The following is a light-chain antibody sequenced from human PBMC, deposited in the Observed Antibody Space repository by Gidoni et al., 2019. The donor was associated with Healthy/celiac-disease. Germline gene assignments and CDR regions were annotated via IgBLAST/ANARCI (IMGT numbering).Light chain of an antibody. CDR2: GNS. CDR1: SSNIGAGYD. V-gene: IGLV1-40*01. CDR3: QSYDSSLSVLYV. J-gene: IGLJ1*01. Sequence: QSVLTQPPSVSGAQGQRVTISCTGSSSNIGAGYDVHWYQQLPGKAPKLLIYGNSNRPSGVPDRFSGSKSGTSASLAITGLQAEDEADYYCQSYDSSLSVLYVFGTGTKVTVL.